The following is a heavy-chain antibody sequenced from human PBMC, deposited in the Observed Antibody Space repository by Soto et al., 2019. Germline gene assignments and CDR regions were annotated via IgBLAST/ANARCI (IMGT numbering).Heavy chain of an antibody. CDR2: IYYSGST. CDR1: GGSNSSSSYY. D-gene: IGHD1-26*01. Sequence: SETLSLTCTVSGGSNSSSSYYWGWIRQPPGKGLEWIGSIYYSGSTYYNPSLKSRVTISVDTSKNQFSLKLSSVTAADTAVYYCARRTVGYYGMDVWGQGTTVT. V-gene: IGHV4-39*01. J-gene: IGHJ6*01. CDR3: ARRTVGYYGMDV.